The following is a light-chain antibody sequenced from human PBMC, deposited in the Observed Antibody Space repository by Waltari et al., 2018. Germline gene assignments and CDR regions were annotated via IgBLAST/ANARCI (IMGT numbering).Light chain of an antibody. CDR3: NSYAGSNIVV. CDR1: RRDVGGYNY. Sequence: QSALTQPPSASGSPGQSVTIPCTGTRRDVGGYNYVSWYQQHPGKAPKLMIYEVTKRPSGVPDRFSGSKSGNTASLTVSGLQAGDEADYYCNSYAGSNIVVFGGGTKLTVL. CDR2: EVT. V-gene: IGLV2-8*01. J-gene: IGLJ2*01.